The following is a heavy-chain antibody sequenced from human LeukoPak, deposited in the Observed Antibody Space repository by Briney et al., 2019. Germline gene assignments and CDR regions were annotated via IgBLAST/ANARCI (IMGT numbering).Heavy chain of an antibody. J-gene: IGHJ4*02. CDR1: GFTLSSYD. CDR2: ISSTGTII. Sequence: GGSLRLSCAASGFTLSSYDMNWVRPAPGKRLECVSYISSTGTIIYYADSVKGRFTISRDNAKNSLYLQMNSLRAEDTAVYYCARDPSPEGFDYWGQGTLVTVSS. V-gene: IGHV3-48*03. CDR3: ARDPSPEGFDY. D-gene: IGHD1-14*01.